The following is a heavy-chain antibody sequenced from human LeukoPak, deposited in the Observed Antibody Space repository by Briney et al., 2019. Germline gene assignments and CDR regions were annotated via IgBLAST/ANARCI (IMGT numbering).Heavy chain of an antibody. CDR2: IYYSGIT. V-gene: IGHV4-59*08. CDR1: GGSISSDY. D-gene: IGHD3-22*01. Sequence: SETLSLTCTVSGGSISSDYWSWIRQPPGKGLEWIGYIYYSGITNYNPSLKSRVTISVDTSTNQFSLKLSSVTAADTAVYYCASLHYDSSGYYYFDYWGQGTLVTVSS. J-gene: IGHJ4*02. CDR3: ASLHYDSSGYYYFDY.